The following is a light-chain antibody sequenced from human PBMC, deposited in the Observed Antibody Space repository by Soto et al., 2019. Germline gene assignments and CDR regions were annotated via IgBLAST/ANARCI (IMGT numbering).Light chain of an antibody. V-gene: IGLV2-8*01. J-gene: IGLJ2*01. Sequence: QSVLTQPPSASGSPGQSVTISCTGAHSDFGGYNYVSWYQQHPGKAPKLMIFEVNKRPSGVPDRFSGSKFGNTASLPVSGLQAEDEADYYCSSYAGSNNVVFGGGTKLTVL. CDR1: HSDFGGYNY. CDR3: SSYAGSNNVV. CDR2: EVN.